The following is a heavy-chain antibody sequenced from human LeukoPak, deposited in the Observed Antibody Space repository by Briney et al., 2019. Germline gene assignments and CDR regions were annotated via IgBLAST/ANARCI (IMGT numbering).Heavy chain of an antibody. Sequence: GGSLRLSCVVSGFTFSSYEMNWVRQAPGKGLEWVSYISGSGNTIYYADSAKGRFTISRDNAKNSLYLQMNSLRVEDKAVYYCAGDLQWAFHYGGQGTVVSVSS. D-gene: IGHD6-19*01. J-gene: IGHJ4*02. V-gene: IGHV3-48*03. CDR1: GFTFSSYE. CDR3: AGDLQWAFHY. CDR2: ISGSGNTI.